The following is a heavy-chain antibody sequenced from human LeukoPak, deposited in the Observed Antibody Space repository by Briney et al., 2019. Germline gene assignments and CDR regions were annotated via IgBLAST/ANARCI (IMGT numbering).Heavy chain of an antibody. V-gene: IGHV4-61*02. CDR1: GGSISSGSYY. Sequence: PSETLSLTCTVSGGSISSGSYYWSWIRQPAGKGLEWIGRIYTSGSTNYNPSLKSRVTISVDTSKNQFSLKLSSVTAADTAVYYCATSIRSPYYYGMDVWGQGTTVTVSS. J-gene: IGHJ6*02. CDR2: IYTSGST. CDR3: ATSIRSPYYYGMDV. D-gene: IGHD4-17*01.